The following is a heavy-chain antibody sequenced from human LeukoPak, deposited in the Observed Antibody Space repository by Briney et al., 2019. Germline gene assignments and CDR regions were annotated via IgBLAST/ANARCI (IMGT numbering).Heavy chain of an antibody. CDR3: AREEGRIAARGYFDY. Sequence: GGSLRLSCAASGFTFSDYYMSWIRQAPGKGLEWVSYISSSGGTIYYADSVKGRFTISRDNAKNSLYLQMNSLRAEDTAVYYCAREEGRIAARGYFDYWGQGTLVTVSS. D-gene: IGHD6-6*01. V-gene: IGHV3-11*01. CDR2: ISSSGGTI. J-gene: IGHJ4*02. CDR1: GFTFSDYY.